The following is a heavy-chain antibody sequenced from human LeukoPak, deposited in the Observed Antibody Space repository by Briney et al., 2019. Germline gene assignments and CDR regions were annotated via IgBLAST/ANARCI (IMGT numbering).Heavy chain of an antibody. D-gene: IGHD1-26*01. CDR2: ISPNSGGT. CDR3: ARGAEWDSVSLRYGWFDP. V-gene: IGHV1-2*02. J-gene: IGHJ5*01. CDR1: GYTFTSYY. Sequence: GASVKVSCKASGYTFTSYYMHWVRQAPGQGLERMGWISPNSGGTNYAQKFQGRVTMTRDTSISTAYMELSRLTSDDTAVYYCARGAEWDSVSLRYGWFDPWGQGTLVTVSS.